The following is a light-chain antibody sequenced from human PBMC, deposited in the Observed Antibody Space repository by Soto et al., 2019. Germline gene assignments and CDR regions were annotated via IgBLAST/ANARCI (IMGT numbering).Light chain of an antibody. V-gene: IGKV1-5*01. CDR2: DAS. Sequence: DIQMTQSPSTLSASVGDRVTITCRASQSISSWLAWYQQKPGKAPKLLIYDASSLESGVPSRFSGSGSGTEFTLTISSLQHDDFATYYCQQYNSYSWTFGKGTKVHXK. J-gene: IGKJ1*01. CDR3: QQYNSYSWT. CDR1: QSISSW.